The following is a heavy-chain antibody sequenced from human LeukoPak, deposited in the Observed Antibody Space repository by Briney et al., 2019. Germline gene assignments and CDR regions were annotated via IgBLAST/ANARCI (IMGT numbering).Heavy chain of an antibody. CDR2: ISGSGGST. V-gene: IGHV3-23*01. J-gene: IGHJ3*02. Sequence: PGGSLRLFCAASGFTFSSYAMSWVRQAPGKGLEWVPAISGSGGSTYYADSVKDRFTISRDNSKNTLYLQMNSLRAEDTAVYYCAKHYYGSGSYYDAFDIWGQGTMVTVSS. CDR1: GFTFSSYA. D-gene: IGHD3-10*01. CDR3: AKHYYGSGSYYDAFDI.